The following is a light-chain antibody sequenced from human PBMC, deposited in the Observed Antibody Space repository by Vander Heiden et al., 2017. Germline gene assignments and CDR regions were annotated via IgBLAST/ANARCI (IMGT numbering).Light chain of an antibody. CDR3: QQYKDWPYT. J-gene: IGKJ2*01. Sequence: EIVMTQSPATLSVSPGGRATLSCRASLSSSRYLAWYQQKVGQAPRLLIYSASTRATGIPARFSGTGSGTEFTLTSSSLQSEDFVVYYCQQYKDWPYTFGQGTKLEIK. CDR2: SAS. CDR1: LSSSRY. V-gene: IGKV3-15*01.